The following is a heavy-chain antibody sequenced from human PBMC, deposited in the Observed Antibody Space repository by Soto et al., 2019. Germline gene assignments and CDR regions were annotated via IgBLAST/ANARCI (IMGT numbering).Heavy chain of an antibody. CDR1: GGTFSSYA. D-gene: IGHD3-22*01. CDR2: IIPRFGTA. Sequence: ASVKVSCKASGGTFSSYAISWVRQAPGQGLEWVGGIIPRFGTANYAQKFQGRVTITADESTSTAYMELSSLRSEDTAMYYCAKVKYDSSGYYRNFDYWGQGTLVTVSS. V-gene: IGHV1-69*13. CDR3: AKVKYDSSGYYRNFDY. J-gene: IGHJ4*02.